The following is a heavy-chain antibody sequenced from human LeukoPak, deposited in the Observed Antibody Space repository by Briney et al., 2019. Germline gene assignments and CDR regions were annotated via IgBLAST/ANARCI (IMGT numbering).Heavy chain of an antibody. CDR3: ARAMGGSHH. D-gene: IGHD2-15*01. CDR2: INHSGST. J-gene: IGHJ4*02. CDR1: GGSISSYY. Sequence: PSETLSLTCTVSGGSISSYYWSWIRQPPGKGLEWIGEINHSGSTNYNPSLKSRVTISVDTSKNQFSLKLSSVTAADTAVYYCARAMGGSHHWGQGTLVTVSS. V-gene: IGHV4-34*01.